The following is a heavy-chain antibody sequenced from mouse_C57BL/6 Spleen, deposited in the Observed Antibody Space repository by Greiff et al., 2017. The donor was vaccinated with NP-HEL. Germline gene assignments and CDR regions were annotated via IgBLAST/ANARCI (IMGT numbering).Heavy chain of an antibody. J-gene: IGHJ4*01. Sequence: EVQLQQSGPELVKPGASVKISCKASGYTFTDYYMNWVKQSHGKSLEWIGDINPNNGGTSYNQKFKGKATLTVDKSSSTAYMELRSLTSEDSAVYYCAKDYDGMDAMDYWGQGTSVTVSS. CDR3: AKDYDGMDAMDY. V-gene: IGHV1-26*01. D-gene: IGHD2-4*01. CDR2: INPNNGGT. CDR1: GYTFTDYY.